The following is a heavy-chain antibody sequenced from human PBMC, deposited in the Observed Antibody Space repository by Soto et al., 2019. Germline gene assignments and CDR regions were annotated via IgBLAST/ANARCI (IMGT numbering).Heavy chain of an antibody. V-gene: IGHV4-30-2*01. J-gene: IGHJ4*02. Sequence: ASETMSLPPGVAWGSSSNRGFSRSRIRQPPGKGLEWIGYIYHSGSTYYNPSLKSRVTISVDRSKNQFSLKLSSVTAADTAVYYCARGGYDSPFYWGQGTLVTVSS. CDR2: IYHSGST. D-gene: IGHD3-22*01. CDR3: ARGGYDSPFY. CDR1: WGSSSNRGFS.